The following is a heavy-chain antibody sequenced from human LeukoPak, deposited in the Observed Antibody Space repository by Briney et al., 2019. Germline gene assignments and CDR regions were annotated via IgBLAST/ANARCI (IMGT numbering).Heavy chain of an antibody. J-gene: IGHJ4*02. V-gene: IGHV3-66*01. CDR1: GFTVSSNY. CDR3: ARAASVAGTYALNH. Sequence: GGSLRLSCAVSGFTVSSNYMSWVRQAPGKGLEWVSVIYGGGSTYYADSVKGRFTISRDNSKNTLYLRMNSLRAEDTAVYYCARAASVAGTYALNHWGQGTLVTVSS. D-gene: IGHD6-19*01. CDR2: IYGGGST.